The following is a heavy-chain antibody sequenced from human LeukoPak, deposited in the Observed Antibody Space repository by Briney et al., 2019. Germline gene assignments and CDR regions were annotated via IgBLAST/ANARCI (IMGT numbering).Heavy chain of an antibody. CDR3: ARTYYYGSGSYLGYRWFDP. J-gene: IGHJ5*02. CDR1: GYTFTGYY. D-gene: IGHD3-10*01. CDR2: INPNSGGT. Sequence: GASVKVSCKASGYTFTGYYMHWVRQAPGQGLEWMGWINPNSGGTNYAQKFQGRVTMTRDTSISTAYMELSRLRSDDTAVYYCARTYYYGSGSYLGYRWFDPWGQGTLVTVSS. V-gene: IGHV1-2*02.